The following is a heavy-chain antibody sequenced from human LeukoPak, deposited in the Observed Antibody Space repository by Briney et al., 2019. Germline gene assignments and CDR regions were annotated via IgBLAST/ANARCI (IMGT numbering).Heavy chain of an antibody. Sequence: PSETLSLTCTVSGGSISDDRYYWVWIRQPPGKGLEWIGGVYYSGSTSYNPSLQSRVTLSVDTSKNLFSLRLSSVTAADTSIYYCARDAYDSSGYSFDYWGQGTLVTVSS. CDR1: GGSISDDRYY. CDR2: VYYSGST. V-gene: IGHV4-39*07. CDR3: ARDAYDSSGYSFDY. J-gene: IGHJ4*02. D-gene: IGHD3-22*01.